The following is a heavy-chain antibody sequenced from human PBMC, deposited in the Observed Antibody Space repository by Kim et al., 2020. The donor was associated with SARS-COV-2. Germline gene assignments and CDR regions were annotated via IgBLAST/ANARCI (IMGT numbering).Heavy chain of an antibody. Sequence: TTNHAACREGRFTISRDNAENTLYLQMNSLTAEDTAVYYCARDVVGADDHWGQGTLVTVSS. CDR3: ARDVVGADDH. J-gene: IGHJ4*02. V-gene: IGHV3-74*01. D-gene: IGHD2-21*01. CDR2: TT.